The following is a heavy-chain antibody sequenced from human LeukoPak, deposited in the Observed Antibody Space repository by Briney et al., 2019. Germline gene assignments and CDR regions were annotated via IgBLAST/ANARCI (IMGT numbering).Heavy chain of an antibody. CDR2: IRYDGSNK. CDR3: AKDQYSSSYYFDH. CDR1: GFTFSSYG. Sequence: GGSLRLSCAASGFTFSSYGMHWVRQAPGKGLEWVAFIRYDGSNKYYADSVKGRFTISRDNSKNTLYLQMNSLRAEDTAVYYGAKDQYSSSYYFDHWGQGTLVTASP. J-gene: IGHJ4*02. D-gene: IGHD6-6*01. V-gene: IGHV3-30*02.